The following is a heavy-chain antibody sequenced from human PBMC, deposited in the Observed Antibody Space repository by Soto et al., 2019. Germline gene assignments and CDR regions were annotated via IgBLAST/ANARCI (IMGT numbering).Heavy chain of an antibody. J-gene: IGHJ4*02. CDR2: ISSSSSYI. Sequence: GGSLRLSCAASGFTFSSYSMNWVRQAPGKGLEWVSSISSSSSYIYYADSVKGRFTISRDNAKNSLYLQMNSLRAEDTAVYYCARDQPGYSYGYGLGYWGQGTLVTVSS. V-gene: IGHV3-21*01. CDR1: GFTFSSYS. CDR3: ARDQPGYSYGYGLGY. D-gene: IGHD5-18*01.